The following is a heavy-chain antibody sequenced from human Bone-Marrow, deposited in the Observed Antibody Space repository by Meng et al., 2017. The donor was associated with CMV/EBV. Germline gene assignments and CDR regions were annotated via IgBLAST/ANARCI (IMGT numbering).Heavy chain of an antibody. CDR3: ARAVTTTGTHYYYYYGMDG. CDR2: IYYSGST. V-gene: IGHV4-59*01. D-gene: IGHD1-1*01. J-gene: IGHJ6*01. Sequence: SETLSLTCTVSGGPISSYYWSWIRQPPGKGLEWIGYIYYSGSTNYNPSLKSRVTISVDTSKNQFSLKLSSVTAADTAVYYCARAVTTTGTHYYYYYGMDGWGQGNTVNFAS. CDR1: GGPISSYY.